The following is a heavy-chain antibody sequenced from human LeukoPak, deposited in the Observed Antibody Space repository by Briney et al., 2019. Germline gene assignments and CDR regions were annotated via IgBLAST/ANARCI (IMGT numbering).Heavy chain of an antibody. D-gene: IGHD5-18*01. CDR3: ARARPPIGRSYGYGYYFDY. Sequence: GGSLRLSCAASGFTFSSYGMHWVRQAPGKGLEWVAVISYDGSNKYYADSVKGRFTISRDNSKNTLYLQMNSLRAEDTAVYYCARARPPIGRSYGYGYYFDYWGQGTLVTVSS. CDR1: GFTFSSYG. V-gene: IGHV3-30*03. CDR2: ISYDGSNK. J-gene: IGHJ4*02.